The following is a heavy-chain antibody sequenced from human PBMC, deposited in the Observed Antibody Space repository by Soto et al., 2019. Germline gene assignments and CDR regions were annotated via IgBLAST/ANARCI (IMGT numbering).Heavy chain of an antibody. CDR2: IYWDDDK. D-gene: IGHD3-9*01. J-gene: IGHJ5*02. CDR3: AHTPGEYYDILTGYNNWFDP. CDR1: GFSLSTSGVG. Sequence: GSGPTLVNPTQTLTLTCTFSGFSLSTSGVGVGWIRQPPGKALEWLALIYWDDDKRYSPSLKSRLTITKDTSKNQVVLTMTNMDPVDTATYYCAHTPGEYYDILTGYNNWFDPWGQGTLVTVSS. V-gene: IGHV2-5*02.